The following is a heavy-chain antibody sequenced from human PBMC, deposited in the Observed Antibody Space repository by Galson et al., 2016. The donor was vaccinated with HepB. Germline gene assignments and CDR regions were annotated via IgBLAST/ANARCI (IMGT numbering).Heavy chain of an antibody. CDR3: ATNGPQLYFHWLNSFDY. D-gene: IGHD3-9*01. Sequence: LRLSCAASGFTSSTYAMSWVRQAPGKGLEWVSAISATGGSTYYADSVEGRFTISKDNSKNTLYLQMSGLRTEDTAIYYCATNGPQLYFHWLNSFDYWGQGTLVTVSS. CDR2: ISATGGST. CDR1: GFTSSTYA. J-gene: IGHJ4*02. V-gene: IGHV3-23*01.